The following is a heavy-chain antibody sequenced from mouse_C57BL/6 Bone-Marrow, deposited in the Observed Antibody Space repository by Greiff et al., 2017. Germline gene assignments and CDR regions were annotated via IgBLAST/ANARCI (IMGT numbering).Heavy chain of an antibody. V-gene: IGHV1-19*01. Sequence: VQLQQSGPVLVKPGASVKMSCKASGYTFTDYYMNWVKQSHGKSLEWIGVINPYNGGTSYNQKFKGKATLTVDKSSSTAYMELNSLTSEDSAVYYCARGGDGYYAFDYWGQGTTLTVSS. CDR2: INPYNGGT. CDR1: GYTFTDYY. D-gene: IGHD2-3*01. CDR3: ARGGDGYYAFDY. J-gene: IGHJ2*01.